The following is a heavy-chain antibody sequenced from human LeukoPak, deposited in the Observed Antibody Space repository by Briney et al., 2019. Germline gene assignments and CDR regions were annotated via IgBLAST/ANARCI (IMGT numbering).Heavy chain of an antibody. D-gene: IGHD6-6*01. V-gene: IGHV3-23*01. Sequence: PGGSLRLSCAASGFTFSSYAMSWVRQAPGKGLEWVSAISGSGGSTYYADSVKGRFTISRDNSKNTLYLQMNSLRAEDTAVYYCAKDPSDPYSSSPRFDPWGQGTLVTVSS. J-gene: IGHJ5*02. CDR3: AKDPSDPYSSSPRFDP. CDR1: GFTFSSYA. CDR2: ISGSGGST.